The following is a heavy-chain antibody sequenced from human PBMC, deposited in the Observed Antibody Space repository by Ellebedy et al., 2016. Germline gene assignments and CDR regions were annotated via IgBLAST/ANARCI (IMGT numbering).Heavy chain of an antibody. CDR3: VRALCRGDDCYPNIFDV. D-gene: IGHD2-21*01. J-gene: IGHJ3*01. V-gene: IGHV3-33*05. Sequence: GESLKISCAASGFRISEFGMHWVRQAPGKGLEWVAMQSHDGSAKYYADSVRGRFAISRDNFKNTVSLQMNSLRAEDTAVYYCVRALCRGDDCYPNIFDVWGQGTMVTVSP. CDR2: QSHDGSAK. CDR1: GFRISEFG.